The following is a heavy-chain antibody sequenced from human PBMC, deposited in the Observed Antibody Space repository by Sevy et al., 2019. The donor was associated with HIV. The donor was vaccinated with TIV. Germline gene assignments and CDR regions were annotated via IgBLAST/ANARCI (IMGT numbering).Heavy chain of an antibody. CDR1: GFTFSSYW. Sequence: GESLKISCAASGFTFSSYWMSWVRQAPGKGLEWVANIKQDGSEKYYVDSVKGRFTISRDNAKNSLYLQMNSLRAEDTAVYYCARDSGYSSSWWAHYAFDIWGQGTMVTVSS. V-gene: IGHV3-7*01. CDR3: ARDSGYSSSWWAHYAFDI. CDR2: IKQDGSEK. D-gene: IGHD6-13*01. J-gene: IGHJ3*02.